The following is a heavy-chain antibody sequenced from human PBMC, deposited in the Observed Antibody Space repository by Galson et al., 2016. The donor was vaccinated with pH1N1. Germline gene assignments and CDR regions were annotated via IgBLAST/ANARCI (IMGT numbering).Heavy chain of an antibody. CDR3: VKYDSSGYYYGRLAN. Sequence: SLRLSCAASGFTFSVFAMCWVRQAPGKGLEWVSGISASGASTPFADSVKGRFTISRDNSKNALYLEMNSLTGEDTAFYYCVKYDSSGYYYGRLANWGQGTLVTVSS. D-gene: IGHD3-22*01. V-gene: IGHV3-23*01. CDR1: GFTFSVFA. J-gene: IGHJ4*02. CDR2: ISASGAST.